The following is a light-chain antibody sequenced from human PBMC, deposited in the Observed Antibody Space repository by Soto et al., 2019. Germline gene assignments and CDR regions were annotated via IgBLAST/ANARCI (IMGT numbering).Light chain of an antibody. CDR3: SSKTSSSSPFV. CDR2: EVS. CDR1: SGFVGSFSL. Sequence: QSVLAQPASVSGSPGQSITISCTGTSGFVGSFSLVSWYKHHPGQAPQLMIYEVSNRPSGVSNRFSGSKSGNTASLTISGLQADDEGDYYCSSKTSSSSPFVFGTGTKVTVL. V-gene: IGLV2-14*02. J-gene: IGLJ1*01.